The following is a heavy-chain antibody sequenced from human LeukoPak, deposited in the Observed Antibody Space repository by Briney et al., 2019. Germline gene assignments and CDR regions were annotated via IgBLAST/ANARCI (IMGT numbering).Heavy chain of an antibody. D-gene: IGHD3-22*01. CDR1: GGSFSGYY. Sequence: SETLSLTCAVSGGSFSGYYWSWIRQPPGKGLEWIGEINHSGSTNYNPSLKSRVTISVDTSKNQFSLKLSSVTAADTAVYYCARPTDSSGYYDAFDIWGQGTMVTVSS. CDR2: INHSGST. CDR3: ARPTDSSGYYDAFDI. V-gene: IGHV4-34*01. J-gene: IGHJ3*02.